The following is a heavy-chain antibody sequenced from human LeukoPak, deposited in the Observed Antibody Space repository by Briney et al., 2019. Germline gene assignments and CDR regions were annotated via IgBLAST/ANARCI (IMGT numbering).Heavy chain of an antibody. CDR1: GFTFDDYA. J-gene: IGHJ4*02. CDR2: FSWNSGSL. V-gene: IGHV3-9*01. Sequence: PGGSLRLSCAASGFTFDDYAMHGVRQAPGKGLEGVPGFSWNSGSLGYGDSMKGRFTIPGENPKKSLSLQMNSLRPEDTALYYCANEAGSGWYVLDYWGQGTLVTVSS. D-gene: IGHD6-19*01. CDR3: ANEAGSGWYVLDY.